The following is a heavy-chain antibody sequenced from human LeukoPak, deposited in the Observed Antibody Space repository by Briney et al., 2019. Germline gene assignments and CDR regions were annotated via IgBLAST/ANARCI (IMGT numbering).Heavy chain of an antibody. J-gene: IGHJ4*02. CDR1: GDSISSYY. D-gene: IGHD3-22*01. CDR3: ARGGSYYDSRGYSHPYFDY. V-gene: IGHV4-4*09. Sequence: SETLSLTCTVSGDSISSYYWSWIRQPPGKGLEWIGYIYTSGSTNYNPSLQSRVTISVDTSKNQFSLRLSSLTAADTAVYYCARGGSYYDSRGYSHPYFDYWGQGTLVTVSS. CDR2: IYTSGST.